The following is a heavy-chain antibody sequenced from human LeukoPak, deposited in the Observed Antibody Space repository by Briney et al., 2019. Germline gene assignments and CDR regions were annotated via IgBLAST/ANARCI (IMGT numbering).Heavy chain of an antibody. J-gene: IGHJ4*02. CDR2: IYHSGST. V-gene: IGHV4-4*02. Sequence: SETLSLTCAVSGGSISSSNWWSWVRQPPGKGLEWIGEIYHSGSTNYNPSLKSRVTISVDKSKNQFSLKLSSVTAADTAVYYCATRAKGSGWYSMGGDYWGQGTLVTVSS. CDR3: ATRAKGSGWYSMGGDY. D-gene: IGHD6-19*01. CDR1: GGSISSSNW.